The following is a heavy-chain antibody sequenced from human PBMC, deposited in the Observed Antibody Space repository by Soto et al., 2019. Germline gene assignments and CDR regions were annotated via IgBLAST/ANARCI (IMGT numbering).Heavy chain of an antibody. D-gene: IGHD3-10*01. J-gene: IGHJ5*02. CDR2: ISGFNDDT. V-gene: IGHV1-18*01. Sequence: QVQLVQSGAEMKNPGASVKVSCKASGYTFTSYGISWVRQAPGQGLEWMGWISGFNDDTNHAQKLQGRVTMTKDTSTSTAYMELRSLKSDDTALDYCARSGSYYPARNWFGPWGQGTLVTVSS. CDR1: GYTFTSYG. CDR3: ARSGSYYPARNWFGP.